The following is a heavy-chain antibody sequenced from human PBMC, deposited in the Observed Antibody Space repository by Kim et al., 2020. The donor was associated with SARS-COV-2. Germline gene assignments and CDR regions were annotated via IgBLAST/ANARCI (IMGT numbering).Heavy chain of an antibody. J-gene: IGHJ5*02. D-gene: IGHD2-2*01. Sequence: GGSLRLSCAASGFTFSSYGMHWVRQAPGKGLEWVAVISYDGSNKYYADSVKGRFTISRDNSKNTLYLQMNSLRAEDTAVYYCAKDLGYCSSTSCPGEFDPWGQGTLVTVSS. CDR1: GFTFSSYG. CDR2: ISYDGSNK. V-gene: IGHV3-30*18. CDR3: AKDLGYCSSTSCPGEFDP.